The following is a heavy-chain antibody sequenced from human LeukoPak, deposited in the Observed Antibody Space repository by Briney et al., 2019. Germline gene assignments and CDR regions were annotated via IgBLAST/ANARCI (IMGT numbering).Heavy chain of an antibody. CDR3: ARGRGTTSGMYYYYYMDV. V-gene: IGHV4-4*07. CDR2: IYTSGST. CDR1: GGSISSNY. D-gene: IGHD1-7*01. J-gene: IGHJ6*03. Sequence: SETLSLTCTVSGGSISSNYWSWIRQPAGQGLEWIGRIYTSGSTNYNPSLKSRVTMSVDTSKNQFSLKLSSVTAADTAVYYWARGRGTTSGMYYYYYMDVWGKGTTVTVPS.